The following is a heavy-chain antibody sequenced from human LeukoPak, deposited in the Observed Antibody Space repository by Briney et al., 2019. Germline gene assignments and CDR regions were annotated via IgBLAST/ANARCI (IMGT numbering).Heavy chain of an antibody. CDR1: GGSMSNYY. V-gene: IGHV4-59*01. J-gene: IGHJ4*02. D-gene: IGHD3-22*01. CDR3: ARGQFYHDSTGYSD. CDR2: IYYSGTT. Sequence: KPSETLSLTCTVSGGSMSNYYWIWIRQPPGKGLEWIGYIYYSGTTSYNPSLKSRVTISVDTSKNQFSLKVNSMTAADAAVYYCARGQFYHDSTGYSDWGQGTLVTVSS.